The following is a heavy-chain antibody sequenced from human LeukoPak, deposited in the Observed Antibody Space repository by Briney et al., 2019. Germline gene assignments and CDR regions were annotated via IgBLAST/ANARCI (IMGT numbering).Heavy chain of an antibody. Sequence: PSETLSLTCSVSGGSTGSDYWSWIRQPPGKGLEWIAYVYYSGVTSYNPSLKSRVAISIDTSKNQFSLNLTSVTAADTAVYYCARASNVRIANEGDSSGPYAFDIWGQGTMVTVSS. D-gene: IGHD3-22*01. CDR1: GGSTGSDY. V-gene: IGHV4-59*12. CDR3: ARASNVRIANEGDSSGPYAFDI. CDR2: VYYSGVT. J-gene: IGHJ3*02.